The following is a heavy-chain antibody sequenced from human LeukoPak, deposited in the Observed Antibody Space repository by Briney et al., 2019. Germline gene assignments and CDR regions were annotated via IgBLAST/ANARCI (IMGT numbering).Heavy chain of an antibody. CDR2: IIPIFGTA. D-gene: IGHD5-12*01. CDR3: ARDKGGYSGYDSAFDI. V-gene: IGHV1-69*13. J-gene: IGHJ3*02. Sequence: ASVKVSCKASGGTFSSYAISWVRQAPGQGLEWMGGIIPIFGTANYAQKFQGRVTITADESTSTAYMELSSLRSEDTAVYYCARDKGGYSGYDSAFDIWGQGAMVTVSS. CDR1: GGTFSSYA.